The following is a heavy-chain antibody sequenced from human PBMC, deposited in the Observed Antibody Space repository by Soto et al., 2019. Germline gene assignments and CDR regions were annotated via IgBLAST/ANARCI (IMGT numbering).Heavy chain of an antibody. V-gene: IGHV4-30-4*01. CDR3: ARDHVLRFLEWKKRGEGMDV. J-gene: IGHJ6*02. Sequence: SETLSLTCTVSGGSISSGDYYWSWIRQPPGEGLEWIGYIYYSGSTYYNPSLKSRVTISVDTSKNQFSLKLSSVTAADTAVYYCARDHVLRFLEWKKRGEGMDVWGQGTTVTVSS. D-gene: IGHD3-3*01. CDR1: GGSISSGDYY. CDR2: IYYSGST.